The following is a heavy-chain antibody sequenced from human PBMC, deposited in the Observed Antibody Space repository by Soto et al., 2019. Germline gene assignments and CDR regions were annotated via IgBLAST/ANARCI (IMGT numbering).Heavy chain of an antibody. D-gene: IGHD5-18*01. Sequence: GGSLRLSCAASGFTFSSYWMSWVRQAPGKGLEWVANIKQDGSEKYYVDSVKGQFTISRDNAKNSLYLQMNSLRAEDTAVYYCARDSPPRYSYGSHAFDIWGQGTMVTVSS. V-gene: IGHV3-7*03. CDR2: IKQDGSEK. CDR3: ARDSPPRYSYGSHAFDI. CDR1: GFTFSSYW. J-gene: IGHJ3*02.